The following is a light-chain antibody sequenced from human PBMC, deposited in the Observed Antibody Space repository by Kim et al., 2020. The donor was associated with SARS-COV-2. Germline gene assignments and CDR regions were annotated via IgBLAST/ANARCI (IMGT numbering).Light chain of an antibody. CDR3: NSRDSNDYVV. CDR1: SLRSYY. Sequence: SSELTQDPAVSVALGQTVRITCQGDSLRSYYATWYQQKPGQAPILVIYGKNNRPSWIPDRFSGSSSGNTASLTITGTQAGDEADYYCNSRDSNDYVVFGGGTKVTVL. J-gene: IGLJ2*01. CDR2: GKN. V-gene: IGLV3-19*01.